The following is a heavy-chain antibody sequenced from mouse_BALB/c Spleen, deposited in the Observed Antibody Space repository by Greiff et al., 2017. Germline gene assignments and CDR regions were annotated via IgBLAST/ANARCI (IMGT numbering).Heavy chain of an antibody. CDR2: INPSNGGT. CDR1: GYTFTSYW. V-gene: IGHV1S16*01. Sequence: QVQLQQPGAELVKPGASVKLSCKASGYTFTSYWMNWVKLRPGQGFEWIGEINPSNGGTNYNEKFKRKATLTVDKSSSTAYMQLSSLTSEDSAVYYCRIGDYCGSKDYWGQGTTLTVSS. D-gene: IGHD1-1*01. CDR3: RIGDYCGSKDY. J-gene: IGHJ2*01.